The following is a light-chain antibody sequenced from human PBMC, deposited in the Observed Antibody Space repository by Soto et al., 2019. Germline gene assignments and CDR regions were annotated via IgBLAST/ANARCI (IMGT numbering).Light chain of an antibody. CDR2: EVT. Sequence: SALTQPASVSGSPGQSITISCTGTSSDVGGYAYVSWYQQHPGKAPKVLIYEVTHRPSGVSNRFSGSRSGNTASLTISGLQAEDEADYYCSSYTSSTTYVFGTGTKVTVL. CDR3: SSYTSSTTYV. CDR1: SSDVGGYAY. V-gene: IGLV2-14*01. J-gene: IGLJ1*01.